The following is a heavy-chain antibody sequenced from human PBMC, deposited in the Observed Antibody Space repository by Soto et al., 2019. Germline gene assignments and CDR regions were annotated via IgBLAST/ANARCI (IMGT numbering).Heavy chain of an antibody. J-gene: IGHJ5*02. Sequence: ASVKVSCKASGYTFITNDINWVRQASGQGLGWMGWMKPSTGDSGSDPDFQGRITMTRDTATSTAYMELSSLKFEDTAVYYCARGGPAAGFDLWGQGSLVTVSS. D-gene: IGHD6-13*01. CDR2: MKPSTGDS. V-gene: IGHV1-8*01. CDR1: GYTFITND. CDR3: ARGGPAAGFDL.